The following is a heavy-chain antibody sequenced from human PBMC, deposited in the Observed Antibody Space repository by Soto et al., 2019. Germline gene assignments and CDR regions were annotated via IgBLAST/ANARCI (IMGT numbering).Heavy chain of an antibody. J-gene: IGHJ5*02. CDR1: GFAFRSYG. V-gene: IGHV3-30*18. CDR2: ISYDGEKE. Sequence: QEQLVESGGGVVQPGSSLRLSCAASGFAFRSYGMNWVRQAPGKGLEWVALISYDGEKEYYADSVKGRFTVSRENSENTLFLRISGLTADDSGVYFCAKAGFTVSGEGFDPWGQGTRVTVSS. D-gene: IGHD3-3*01. CDR3: AKAGFTVSGEGFDP.